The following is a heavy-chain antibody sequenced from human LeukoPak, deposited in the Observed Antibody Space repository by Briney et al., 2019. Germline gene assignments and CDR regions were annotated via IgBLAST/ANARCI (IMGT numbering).Heavy chain of an antibody. CDR2: IKSKTDGGTT. Sequence: GGSLRLSCAASGFTFSNAWMSWVRQAPGKGLEWVGSIKSKTDGGTTDYAAPVKGRFTISRDDSKNTLYLQMNSLKTEDTAVYYCTTDEYYYVSSGYRPFDYWGQGTLVAVSS. CDR3: TTDEYYYVSSGYRPFDY. J-gene: IGHJ4*02. CDR1: GFTFSNAW. D-gene: IGHD3-22*01. V-gene: IGHV3-15*01.